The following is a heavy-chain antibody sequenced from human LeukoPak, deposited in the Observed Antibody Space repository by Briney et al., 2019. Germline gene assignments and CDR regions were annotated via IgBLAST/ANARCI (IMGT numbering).Heavy chain of an antibody. CDR2: INPNSGGT. J-gene: IGHJ3*02. Sequence: ASVKVSCKASGYTFTGYFMHWVRQAPGQGLEWMGWINPNSGGTNYAQKFQGRVTMTRDTSISTAYMELSRLRSDDTAVYYCARVSSIAVAGRVAFDIWGQGTMVTVSS. V-gene: IGHV1-2*02. CDR1: GYTFTGYF. D-gene: IGHD6-19*01. CDR3: ARVSSIAVAGRVAFDI.